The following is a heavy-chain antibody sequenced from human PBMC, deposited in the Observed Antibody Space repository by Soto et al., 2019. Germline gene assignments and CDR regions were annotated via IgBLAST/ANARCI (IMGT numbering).Heavy chain of an antibody. CDR2: ISAYNGNT. D-gene: IGHD3-22*01. J-gene: IGHJ4*01. CDR3: ARGPSITMIVVVMADWELDY. V-gene: IGHV1-18*01. CDR1: GYTFTSYG. Sequence: GSSVKVSCKASGYTFTSYGISWGRQAPGQGLEWMGWISAYNGNTNYAQKLQGRVTMTTDTSTSTAYMELRSLRSDDTAVYYCARGPSITMIVVVMADWELDYWG.